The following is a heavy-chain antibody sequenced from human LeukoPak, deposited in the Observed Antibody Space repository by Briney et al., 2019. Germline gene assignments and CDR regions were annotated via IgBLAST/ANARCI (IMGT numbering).Heavy chain of an antibody. D-gene: IGHD3-3*01. CDR1: GYTFTGYY. CDR3: ARCISILPSGFDP. Sequence: ASVKVSCKASGYTFTGYYMHWVRQAPGQGLEWMGWINPDRGGTNYAQEFRGRVTMTRDTSISTAYMELSRLRSDDTAVYYCARCISILPSGFDPWGQGTLVTVFS. J-gene: IGHJ5*02. V-gene: IGHV1-2*02. CDR2: INPDRGGT.